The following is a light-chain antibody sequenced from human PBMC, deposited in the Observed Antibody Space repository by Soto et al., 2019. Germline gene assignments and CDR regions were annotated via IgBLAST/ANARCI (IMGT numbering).Light chain of an antibody. Sequence: NFILTQPHSVSESPGKTLSISCTRSSGSIANNYVQLYQQRPGSAPTTAIYENNQRLSGVPDRFSGSTDGSSNSASLTISGLQTEDEADYYCQSYDSDFVVFGGGTKVTV. CDR3: QSYDSDFVV. V-gene: IGLV6-57*04. J-gene: IGLJ2*01. CDR2: ENN. CDR1: SGSIANNY.